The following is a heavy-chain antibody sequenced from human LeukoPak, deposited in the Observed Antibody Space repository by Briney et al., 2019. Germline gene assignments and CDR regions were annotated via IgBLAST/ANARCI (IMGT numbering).Heavy chain of an antibody. CDR1: GYTFTGYY. CDR2: IKPSSGGT. Sequence: SVKVSCKASGYTFTGYYIHWVRQAPGQGLEWMGWIKPSSGGTNYAQNFQGRVTMTRDTSINTAYMELSRLRSDDTAVYYCARDLMVRGPMDVWGKGTTVTVSS. CDR3: ARDLMVRGPMDV. J-gene: IGHJ6*03. D-gene: IGHD3-10*01. V-gene: IGHV1-2*02.